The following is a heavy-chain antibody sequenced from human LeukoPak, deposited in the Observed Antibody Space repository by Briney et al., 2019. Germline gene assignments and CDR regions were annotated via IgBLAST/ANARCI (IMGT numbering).Heavy chain of an antibody. V-gene: IGHV4-39*01. CDR2: IYYSGST. CDR1: GGSISSSSYY. CDR3: ARHKNRSYYFDY. Sequence: PSETLSLTCTVSGGSISSSSYYWGWIRQPPGKGLEWIGSIYYSGSTYYNPSLKSRVTISVDTSKNQFSLKLSSVTAADTAVYYCARHKNRSYYFDYWRQGTLVTVSS. J-gene: IGHJ4*02.